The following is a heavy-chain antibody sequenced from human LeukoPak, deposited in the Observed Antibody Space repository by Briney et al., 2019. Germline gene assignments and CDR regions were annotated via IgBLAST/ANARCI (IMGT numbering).Heavy chain of an antibody. J-gene: IGHJ4*02. Sequence: SETLSLTCTVSGGSISSSSYYWSWIRQPPGKGLEWIGYVYYRGNTDYNPSLESRVTISVDTSKNQFSLKLSSVTAADTAVYYCARDEARVLDYWGQGTLVTVSS. CDR1: GGSISSSSYY. CDR2: VYYRGNT. V-gene: IGHV4-61*01. CDR3: ARDEARVLDY.